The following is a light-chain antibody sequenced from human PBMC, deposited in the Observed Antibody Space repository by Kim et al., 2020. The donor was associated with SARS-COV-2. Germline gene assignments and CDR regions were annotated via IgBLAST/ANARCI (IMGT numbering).Light chain of an antibody. CDR2: AAS. CDR3: QKYDTAPWT. Sequence: ASVGDGVTITCRASQGISNYLAWYQQKPGEAPKLLIYAASTLQFGVSTRFSGSGSGTEFTLTISDLQPEDVATYYCQKYDTAPWTFGHGTKVDI. CDR1: QGISNY. J-gene: IGKJ1*01. V-gene: IGKV1-27*01.